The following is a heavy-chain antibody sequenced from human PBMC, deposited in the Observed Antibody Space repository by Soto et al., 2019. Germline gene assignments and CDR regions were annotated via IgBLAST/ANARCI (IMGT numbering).Heavy chain of an antibody. CDR2: IYYSGST. D-gene: IGHD2-15*01. Sequence: SETLSLTCTVSGGSIRSYYWSWIRQPPGKGLEWIGYIYYSGSTNYNPSLKSRVTISVDTSKNQFSLKLTSVTAADTAVYYCARGLPSALSVVTRISYFDYWGQGTLVTVSS. V-gene: IGHV4-59*01. CDR3: ARGLPSALSVVTRISYFDY. J-gene: IGHJ4*02. CDR1: GGSIRSYY.